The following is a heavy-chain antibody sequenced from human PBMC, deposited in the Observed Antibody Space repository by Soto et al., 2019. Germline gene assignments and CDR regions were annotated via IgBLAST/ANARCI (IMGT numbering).Heavy chain of an antibody. Sequence: SETLSLTCAVSGASISSDYWSWIRQPPGKGLEWIGYVSYSGSTSYNPSLKSRVTISADTSKNQFSLKLRSVTAADTAVYYCARVPAASGWFDPWAREPWSPSPQ. J-gene: IGHJ5*02. CDR1: GASISSDY. V-gene: IGHV4-59*01. CDR2: VSYSGST. CDR3: ARVPAASGWFDP. D-gene: IGHD2-15*01.